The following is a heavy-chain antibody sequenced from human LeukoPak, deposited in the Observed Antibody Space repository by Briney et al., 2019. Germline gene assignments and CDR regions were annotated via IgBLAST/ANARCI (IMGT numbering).Heavy chain of an antibody. V-gene: IGHV1-2*02. J-gene: IGHJ5*02. CDR1: GYTFTGYY. CDR3: ARAPPPMTTSGEPRTENTNWFDP. D-gene: IGHD4-11*01. Sequence: GASVKVSCKASGYTFTGYYMHWVRQAPGQGLEWMGWINPNSGGTNYAQKFQGRVTMTRDTSISTAYMELSRLRSDDTAVYYCARAPPPMTTSGEPRTENTNWFDPWGQGTLVTVSS. CDR2: INPNSGGT.